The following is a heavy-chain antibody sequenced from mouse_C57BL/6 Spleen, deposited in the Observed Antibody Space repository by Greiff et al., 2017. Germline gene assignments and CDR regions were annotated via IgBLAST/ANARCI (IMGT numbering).Heavy chain of an antibody. CDR3: TVMGDYDGAWFAY. CDR1: GFTFSNYW. Sequence: DVMLVESGGGLVQPGGSMKLSCVASGFTFSNYWMNWVRQSPEKGLEWVAQIRLKSDNYATHYAESVKGRFTISRDDSKSSVYLQMNNLRAEDTGIYYCTVMGDYDGAWFAYWGQGTLVTVSA. D-gene: IGHD2-4*01. V-gene: IGHV6-3*01. CDR2: IRLKSDNYAT. J-gene: IGHJ3*01.